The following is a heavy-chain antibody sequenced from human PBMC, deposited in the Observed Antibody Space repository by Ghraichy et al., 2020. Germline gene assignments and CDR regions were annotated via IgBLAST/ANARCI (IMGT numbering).Heavy chain of an antibody. CDR2: INHSGST. CDR1: GGSFSGYY. Sequence: SQTLSLTCAVYGGSFSGYYWSWIRQPPGKGLEWIGEINHSGSTNSNPSLKSRVTMSVDTSKNQFSLKLSSVTAADTAVYYCARRSSKSNAFYYYYGMDVWGQGTTVTVSS. D-gene: IGHD4-11*01. CDR3: ARRSSKSNAFYYYYGMDV. J-gene: IGHJ6*02. V-gene: IGHV4-34*01.